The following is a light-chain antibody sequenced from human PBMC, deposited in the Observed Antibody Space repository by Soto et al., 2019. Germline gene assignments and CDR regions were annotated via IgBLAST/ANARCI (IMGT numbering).Light chain of an antibody. CDR1: QSVSSSY. J-gene: IGKJ4*01. V-gene: IGKV3-20*01. CDR3: QQYGTSPLT. Sequence: EIVLTQSPGTLSLSPGERATLSCRASQSVSSSYLAWYQQKPGQAHRLLIYGASSSATGIPDRFSGSGSGTDFTLNISRLEPEEFAVDYCQQYGTSPLTSGGGTKVEIK. CDR2: GAS.